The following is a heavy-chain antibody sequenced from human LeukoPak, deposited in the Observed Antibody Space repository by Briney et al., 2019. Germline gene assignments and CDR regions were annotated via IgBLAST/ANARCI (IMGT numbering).Heavy chain of an antibody. CDR2: IIPIIGTA. CDR1: GGTFSSYA. CDR3: ASVYSSSWDRRANWFDP. Sequence: SVKVSCKASGGTFSSYAISWVRQAPGQGREWMGRIIPIIGTANYAQKFQGRVTITTDESTSTAYMELSSLRSEDTAVYYGASVYSSSWDRRANWFDPWGQGTLVTVSS. V-gene: IGHV1-69*05. J-gene: IGHJ5*02. D-gene: IGHD6-13*01.